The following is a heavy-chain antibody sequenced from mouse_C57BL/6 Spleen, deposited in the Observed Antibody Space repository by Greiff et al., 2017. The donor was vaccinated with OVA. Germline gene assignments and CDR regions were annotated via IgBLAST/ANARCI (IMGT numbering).Heavy chain of an antibody. Sequence: QVQLQQPGAELVRPGSSVKLSCKASGYTFTSYWMDWVKQRPGQGLEWIGNIYPSDSETHYNQKFKDKATLTVDKSSSTAYMQLSSLTSEDSAVYYCARSGNYGNYGYFDVWGTGTTVTVSS. CDR2: IYPSDSET. D-gene: IGHD2-1*01. V-gene: IGHV1-61*01. J-gene: IGHJ1*03. CDR3: ARSGNYGNYGYFDV. CDR1: GYTFTSYW.